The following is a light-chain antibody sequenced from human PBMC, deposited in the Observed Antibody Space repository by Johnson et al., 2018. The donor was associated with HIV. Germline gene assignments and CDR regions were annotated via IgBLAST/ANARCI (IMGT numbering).Light chain of an antibody. J-gene: IGLJ1*01. CDR3: GTWDSSLSANV. CDR1: SSNIGNNY. CDR2: ENV. Sequence: SVLTQPPSVSAAPGQKVTISCSGSSSNIGNNYVSWYQQLPGTAPKLLVYENVKRPSGIPDRFSGSKSGTSATLGITGLQTGDEADYYCGTWDSSLSANVFGTGTKVTVL. V-gene: IGLV1-51*02.